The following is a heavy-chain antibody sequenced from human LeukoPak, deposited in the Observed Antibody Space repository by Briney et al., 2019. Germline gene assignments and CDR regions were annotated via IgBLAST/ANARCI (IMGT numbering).Heavy chain of an antibody. D-gene: IGHD5-12*01. CDR2: ISSSSSYI. Sequence: GGSLRLSCAASGFTFSSYSMDWVRQAPGKGLEWVSSISSSSSYIYYADSVKGRFTISRDNSRNTLYLQMDNLRAEDTAIYHCARWIYYFDSWGQGTLVTVSS. J-gene: IGHJ4*02. CDR1: GFTFSSYS. V-gene: IGHV3-21*04. CDR3: ARWIYYFDS.